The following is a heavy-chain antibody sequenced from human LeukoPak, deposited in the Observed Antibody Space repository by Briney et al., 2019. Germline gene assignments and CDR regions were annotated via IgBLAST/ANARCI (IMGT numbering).Heavy chain of an antibody. D-gene: IGHD3-10*01. Sequence: PGGSLRLSCAASGFTFSSYATHWVRQAPGKGLEWVAVISYDGSNKYYADSVKGRFTISRDNSKNTLYLQMNSLRAEDTAVYYCARGSFGELASFDAFDIWGQGTMVTVSS. CDR3: ARGSFGELASFDAFDI. V-gene: IGHV3-30*04. CDR1: GFTFSSYA. J-gene: IGHJ3*02. CDR2: ISYDGSNK.